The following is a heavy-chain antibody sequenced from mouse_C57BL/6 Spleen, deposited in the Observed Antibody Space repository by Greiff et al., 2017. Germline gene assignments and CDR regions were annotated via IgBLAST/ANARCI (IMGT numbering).Heavy chain of an antibody. CDR1: GFTFSSYA. D-gene: IGHD2-10*01. CDR3: ASDRGAYWSYFDY. CDR2: ISDGGSYT. Sequence: EVQVVESGGGLVKPGGSLKLSCAASGFTFSSYAMSWVRQTPEKRLEWVATISDGGSYTYYPDNVKGRFTISRDNTKNKLYLQMSHLKTEDTAMYDCASDRGAYWSYFDYWGQGTALTVSS. V-gene: IGHV5-4*01. J-gene: IGHJ2*01.